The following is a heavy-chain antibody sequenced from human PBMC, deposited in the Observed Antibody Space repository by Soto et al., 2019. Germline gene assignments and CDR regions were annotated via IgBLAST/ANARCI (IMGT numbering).Heavy chain of an antibody. Sequence: GVLRLSCAASGFTFSSYDMHWVRQATGKGLEWVSAIGTAGDTYYPGSVKGRFTISRENAKNSLYLQMNSLRAEDTAVYYCARDLSNWNDSDYYYYGMDVWGQGTTVTVSS. V-gene: IGHV3-13*01. CDR1: GFTFSSYD. D-gene: IGHD1-20*01. J-gene: IGHJ6*02. CDR3: ARDLSNWNDSDYYYYGMDV. CDR2: IGTAGDT.